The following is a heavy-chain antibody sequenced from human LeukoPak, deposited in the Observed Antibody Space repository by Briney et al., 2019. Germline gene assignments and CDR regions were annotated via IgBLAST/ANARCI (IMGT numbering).Heavy chain of an antibody. CDR3: ARDFDWSQDAFDI. V-gene: IGHV3-48*01. Sequence: GGSLRPSCAASGFTFSSYSMNWVRQAPGKGLEWVSYISSSSSTIYYADSVKGRFTISRDNAKNSLYLQMDSLRAEDTAVYYCARDFDWSQDAFDIWGQGTMVTVSS. CDR1: GFTFSSYS. D-gene: IGHD3-9*01. CDR2: ISSSSSTI. J-gene: IGHJ3*02.